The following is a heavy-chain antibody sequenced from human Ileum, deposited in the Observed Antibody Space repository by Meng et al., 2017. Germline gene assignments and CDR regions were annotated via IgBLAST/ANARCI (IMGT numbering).Heavy chain of an antibody. CDR1: GGSVSSGSYY. CDR2: IYYSGST. Sequence: QVQLQDAGPRLVSPSETLSLACTVSGGSVSSGSYYWSWIRQPPGKGLEWIGHIYYSGSTNYNPSLKSRVTISVDMSKNQFSLKLNSVTAADTAIYFCARSSTSPASYFFDYWGQGTLVTVSS. J-gene: IGHJ4*02. D-gene: IGHD6-6*01. CDR3: ARSSTSPASYFFDY. V-gene: IGHV4-61*01.